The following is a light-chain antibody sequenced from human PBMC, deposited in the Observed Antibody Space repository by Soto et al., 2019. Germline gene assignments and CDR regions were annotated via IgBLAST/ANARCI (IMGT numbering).Light chain of an antibody. J-gene: IGKJ5*01. CDR1: QSISSW. Sequence: DIQMTQSPSTLSASVGDRVTITCLASQSISSWLAWYQQKPGKAPKLLIYDASSLESGVPSRFSGSGSGTEFTLTISSLQPDDFAVYYCHQRQYWPPITFGQGTRLEIK. CDR3: HQRQYWPPIT. CDR2: DAS. V-gene: IGKV1-5*01.